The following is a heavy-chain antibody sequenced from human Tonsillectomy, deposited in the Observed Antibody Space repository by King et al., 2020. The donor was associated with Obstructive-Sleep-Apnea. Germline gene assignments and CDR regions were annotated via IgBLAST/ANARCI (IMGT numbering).Heavy chain of an antibody. V-gene: IGHV4-31*03. CDR3: ARGRAQGWEIERWWYFDL. D-gene: IGHD1-26*01. CDR2: TYYSGST. J-gene: IGHJ2*01. Sequence: VQLQESGPGLVKPSQTLSLTCTVSGGSISSGGYYWSWIRQHPGKGLEWIGYTYYSGSTYYNPSLKSRVTISVDTSKNQFSLKLSSVTAADTAVYYCARGRAQGWEIERWWYFDLWGRGTLVTVSS. CDR1: GGSISSGGYY.